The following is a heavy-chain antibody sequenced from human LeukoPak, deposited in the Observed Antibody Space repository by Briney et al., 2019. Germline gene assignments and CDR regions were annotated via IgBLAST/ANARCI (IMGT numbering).Heavy chain of an antibody. J-gene: IGHJ3*02. V-gene: IGHV4-34*01. CDR3: ARAFLRYCSGGICPPGAFDI. Sequence: SETLSLTCAVYGGSISGSYWSWIRQPPGKGLEWIGEINHTGSTNYNPSLKSRVTISVDTSKSQFSLKLSSVTAADTALYYCARAFLRYCSGGICPPGAFDIWGQGTIVTVSS. D-gene: IGHD2-15*01. CDR2: INHTGST. CDR1: GGSISGSY.